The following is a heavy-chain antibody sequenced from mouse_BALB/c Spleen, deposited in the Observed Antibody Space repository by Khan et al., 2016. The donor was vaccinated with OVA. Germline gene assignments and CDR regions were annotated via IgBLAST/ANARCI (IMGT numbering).Heavy chain of an antibody. CDR1: GYTFTDYA. Sequence: QVRLQQSGPELVRPGVSVKISCKGSGYTFTDYAMHWVKQRHAKNLEWIGVISTYSGNTNYNQKFKGKATMTVDKSSSTAYMELASLTSEDSAIYYCARGRFGHYEGFAYWGQGTLVTVSA. J-gene: IGHJ3*01. CDR2: ISTYSGNT. V-gene: IGHV1S137*01. CDR3: ARGRFGHYEGFAY. D-gene: IGHD2-4*01.